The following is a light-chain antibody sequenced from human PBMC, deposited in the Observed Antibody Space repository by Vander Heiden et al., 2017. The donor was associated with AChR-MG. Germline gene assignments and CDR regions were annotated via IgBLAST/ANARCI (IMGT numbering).Light chain of an antibody. J-gene: IGLJ3*02. Sequence: SYVLTQPPPVSVAPGQTARVTRGESDIGSKSVPWYQQRPGRAPVLVVHNDSDRPSRIPERFSGANSGNTATLTISRVEAGDEADYYCQVWDSSGSYWVFGGGTKLTVL. V-gene: IGLV3-21*02. CDR1: DIGSKS. CDR3: QVWDSSGSYWV. CDR2: NDS.